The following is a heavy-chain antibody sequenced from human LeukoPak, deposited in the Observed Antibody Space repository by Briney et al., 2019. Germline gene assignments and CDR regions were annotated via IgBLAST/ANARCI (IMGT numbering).Heavy chain of an antibody. CDR2: ISPIGST. CDR3: ARHFRRDYPDSGSSQYFHYIDV. V-gene: IGHV4-59*08. J-gene: IGHJ6*03. D-gene: IGHD3-10*01. Sequence: SETLSLTCSVSDDSFSTHYWTWIRQPPGKGLEWIGYISPIGSTNYNPSLKSRVTISVDTSKKQFSLKMTSVTAADTALYYCARHFRRDYPDSGSSQYFHYIDVWGKGTTVVVSS. CDR1: DDSFSTHY.